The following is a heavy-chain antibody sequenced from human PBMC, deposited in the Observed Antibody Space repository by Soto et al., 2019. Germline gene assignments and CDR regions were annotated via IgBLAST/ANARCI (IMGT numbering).Heavy chain of an antibody. CDR3: AKSTPTVTTGY. V-gene: IGHV3-23*01. J-gene: IGHJ4*02. CDR1: GFTFSSYA. CDR2: ISGSGGST. D-gene: IGHD4-17*01. Sequence: EVQLLESGGGLVQPGGSLRLSCAASGFTFSSYAMSWVRQAPGKGLEWVSGISGSGGSTYYADSVQGRFTISRDNSKNTLYLQLNIMRAEDTAVYYCAKSTPTVTTGYWGQGTLVTVSS.